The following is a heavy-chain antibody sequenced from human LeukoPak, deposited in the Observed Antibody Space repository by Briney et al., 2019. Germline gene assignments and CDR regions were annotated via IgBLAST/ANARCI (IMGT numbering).Heavy chain of an antibody. D-gene: IGHD3-3*01. CDR3: ARVIEYYDFWSGQYNWFGP. V-gene: IGHV4-59*11. CDR2: IYYSGST. CDR1: GGSISSHY. J-gene: IGHJ5*02. Sequence: SETLSLTCTVSGGSISSHYWSWIRQPPGKGLEWIGYIYYSGSTNYNPSLKSRVTISVDTSKNQFSLKLSSVTAADTAVYYCARVIEYYDFWSGQYNWFGPWGQGTLVTVSS.